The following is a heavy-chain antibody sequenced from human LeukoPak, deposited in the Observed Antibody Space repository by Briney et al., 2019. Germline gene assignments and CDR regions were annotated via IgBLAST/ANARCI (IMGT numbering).Heavy chain of an antibody. CDR1: GFTFSSYW. D-gene: IGHD2-2*01. V-gene: IGHV3-74*01. Sequence: GGSLRLSCAASGFTFSSYWMHWVRQAPGKGLVWVSRINSDGSSTGYADSVKGRFTISRDNAKNTLYLQMNSLRAEDTAVYYCARDREYCSSTSCLHNWFDPWGQGTLVTVSS. CDR2: INSDGSST. CDR3: ARDREYCSSTSCLHNWFDP. J-gene: IGHJ5*02.